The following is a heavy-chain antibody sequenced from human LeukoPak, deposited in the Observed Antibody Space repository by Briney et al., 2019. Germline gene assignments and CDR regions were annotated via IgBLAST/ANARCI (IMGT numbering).Heavy chain of an antibody. D-gene: IGHD4-11*01. CDR1: GFTFSTSA. CDR2: ISAGGGST. Sequence: GGSLRLSCAASGFTFSTSAMSWVRQAPGKGLEWVSSISAGGGSTYYADSVKGRFTISSDFSNNTVYVQMNSLRAEDTAVYYCANNYNFDYWGQGTLVTVSS. V-gene: IGHV3-23*01. J-gene: IGHJ4*02. CDR3: ANNYNFDY.